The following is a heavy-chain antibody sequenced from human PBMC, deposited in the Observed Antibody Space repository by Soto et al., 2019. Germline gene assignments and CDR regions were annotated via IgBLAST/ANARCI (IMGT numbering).Heavy chain of an antibody. V-gene: IGHV4-59*12. CDR1: GDSISSYY. D-gene: IGHD3-16*01. Sequence: PSETLSLTCSVSGDSISSYYWSWIRQPPGKGLEWIGYIYYSGSTKYNPSLKSRVTISVDTSKNQFSLNLFYVTAADTAVYYCARDHAYSAYWAFDYWGQGALVTVSS. CDR3: ARDHAYSAYWAFDY. J-gene: IGHJ4*02. CDR2: IYYSGST.